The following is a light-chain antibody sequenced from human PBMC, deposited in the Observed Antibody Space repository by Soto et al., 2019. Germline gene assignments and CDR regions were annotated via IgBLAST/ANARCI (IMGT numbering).Light chain of an antibody. CDR2: AAS. Sequence: DIQMTQSPSSVAASAGDRLTITCRASQGINIWLAWYQQKPGKAPKLLIYAASSLQRGVPSRFRGSGSGTDFTLTINSLQPEDFATYYCQHTNTFPLTFGGGTKVEIK. CDR3: QHTNTFPLT. J-gene: IGKJ4*01. V-gene: IGKV1-12*01. CDR1: QGINIW.